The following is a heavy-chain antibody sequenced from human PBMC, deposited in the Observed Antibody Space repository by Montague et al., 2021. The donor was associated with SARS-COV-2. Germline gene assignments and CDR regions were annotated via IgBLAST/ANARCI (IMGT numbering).Heavy chain of an antibody. V-gene: IGHV4-59*12. Sequence: SQTLSLTCAVSGGSFTDYFWTWIRQPPGRGLEWIGYIYYSATTNYDPSLKSRVTMSIDTSKNQFSLSLSSVTAADSAVYYCARLRRGTYYVSFDPWGQGTLVSVSS. CDR1: GGSFTDYF. D-gene: IGHD1-26*01. J-gene: IGHJ5*02. CDR2: IYYSATT. CDR3: ARLRRGTYYVSFDP.